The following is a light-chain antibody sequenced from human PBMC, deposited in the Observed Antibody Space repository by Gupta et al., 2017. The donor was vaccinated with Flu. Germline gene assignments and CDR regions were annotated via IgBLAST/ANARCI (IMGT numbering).Light chain of an antibody. V-gene: IGKV3-20*01. Sequence: EIVLTQSPGTLSLSPGERATLSCRASQSVSSSYLAWFQPKPGQAPRLIIYSASNSATGIPDRVSGSRSGTDFPLSISRLEPEDFAVYFCQLYTGSTPWTFGQGTKVEI. J-gene: IGKJ1*01. CDR1: QSVSSSY. CDR2: SAS. CDR3: QLYTGSTPWT.